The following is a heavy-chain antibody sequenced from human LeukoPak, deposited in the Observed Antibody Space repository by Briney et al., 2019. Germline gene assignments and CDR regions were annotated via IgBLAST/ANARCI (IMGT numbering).Heavy chain of an antibody. D-gene: IGHD3-10*02. CDR1: GFILSTSE. Sequence: PGGSLRLSCVASGFILSTSEMNWVRQAPGKGLEGVSFIATDGTIYYADSVKGRFTLSIDNAKNSLYLQMNSLRAEDTAVYYCAELGITMIGGVWGKGTTVTISS. J-gene: IGHJ6*04. CDR2: IATDGTI. V-gene: IGHV3-48*03. CDR3: AELGITMIGGV.